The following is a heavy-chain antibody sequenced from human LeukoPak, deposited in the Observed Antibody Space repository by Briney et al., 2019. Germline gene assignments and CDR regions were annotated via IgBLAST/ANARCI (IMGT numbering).Heavy chain of an antibody. Sequence: GGSLRLSCVVSGFTFSSYSMIWVRQAPGKGLQWVANMKKDGGETNYVDSVKGRFTISRDNAKNSLYMQMNSLRAEDTAVYYCGRHRSGSGTYFIDYWGQGTLVSVSS. V-gene: IGHV3-7*01. J-gene: IGHJ4*02. CDR3: GRHRSGSGTYFIDY. CDR2: MKKDGGET. CDR1: GFTFSSYS. D-gene: IGHD3-10*01.